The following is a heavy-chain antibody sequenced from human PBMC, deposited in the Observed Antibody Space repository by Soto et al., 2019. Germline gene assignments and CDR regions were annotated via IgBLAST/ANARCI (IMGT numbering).Heavy chain of an antibody. Sequence: QVQLVQSGAEVKKPGASVKVSCKASGYTFTSYDINWVRQATGQGLEWMGWMNPNSGNTGYAQKFQGRVTMTRNTAISTAYIELSSRRSADTAVYYCARGLAESQRVRYFDWLSELSWYFDLWGRGTLVTVSS. J-gene: IGHJ2*01. D-gene: IGHD3-9*01. V-gene: IGHV1-8*01. CDR2: MNPNSGNT. CDR3: ARGLAESQRVRYFDWLSELSWYFDL. CDR1: GYTFTSYD.